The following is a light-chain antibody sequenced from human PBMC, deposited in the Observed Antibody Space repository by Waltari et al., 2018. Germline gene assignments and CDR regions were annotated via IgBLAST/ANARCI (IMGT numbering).Light chain of an antibody. J-gene: IGKJ1*01. V-gene: IGKV3-15*01. CDR1: QSIRSN. Sequence: EIVMTQSPATLSVSPGERATLSCRASQSIRSNLAWYQQKRGQAPRLLIYGAYTRATGIPARFSGSGSGTDFTLTISSMQSEDFAVYYCQQYNNWWTFGQGTQVEIK. CDR3: QQYNNWWT. CDR2: GAY.